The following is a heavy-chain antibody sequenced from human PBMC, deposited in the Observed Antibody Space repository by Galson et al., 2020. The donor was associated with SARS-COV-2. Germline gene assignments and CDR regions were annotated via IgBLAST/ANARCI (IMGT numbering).Heavy chain of an antibody. CDR1: GGSISSSSYY. CDR2: IYYSGST. D-gene: IGHD3-22*01. Sequence: SETLSLTCTVSGGSISSSSYYWGWIRQPPGKGLEWIGSIYYSGSTYYNPSLKSRVTISVDTSKNQFSLKLSSVTAADTAVYYCAREIRDYYDSCGYYEDGVIWFDPWGQGTLVTVSS. V-gene: IGHV4-39*02. J-gene: IGHJ5*02. CDR3: AREIRDYYDSCGYYEDGVIWFDP.